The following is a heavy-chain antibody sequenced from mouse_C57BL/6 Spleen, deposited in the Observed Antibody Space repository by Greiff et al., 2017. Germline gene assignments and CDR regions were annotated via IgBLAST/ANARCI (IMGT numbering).Heavy chain of an antibody. CDR3: TRRSYYDYHWYFDV. J-gene: IGHJ1*03. Sequence: EVQVVESGGGLVQPGGSLTLSCAASGFTFSDAWMDWVRQSPEKGLEWVAEIRNKANNHATYYAESVKGRFTISRDDSISSVYLQMNSIRAEDTGIYYCTRRSYYDYHWYFDVWGTGTTVTVSS. D-gene: IGHD2-4*01. V-gene: IGHV6-6*01. CDR1: GFTFSDAW. CDR2: IRNKANNHAT.